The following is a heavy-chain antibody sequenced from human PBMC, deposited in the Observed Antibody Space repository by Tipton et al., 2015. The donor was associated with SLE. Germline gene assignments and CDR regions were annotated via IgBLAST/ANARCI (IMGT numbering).Heavy chain of an antibody. CDR1: GGSISSSSYY. D-gene: IGHD6-6*01. Sequence: TLSLTCTVSGGSISSSSYYWGWIRQPPGKGLEWIGEINHSGSTNYNPSLKSRVTISVDTSKNQFPLKLSSVTAADMAVYYCARGSIAASPLDYWGQGTLVTVSS. CDR2: INHSGST. J-gene: IGHJ4*02. V-gene: IGHV4-39*06. CDR3: ARGSIAASPLDY.